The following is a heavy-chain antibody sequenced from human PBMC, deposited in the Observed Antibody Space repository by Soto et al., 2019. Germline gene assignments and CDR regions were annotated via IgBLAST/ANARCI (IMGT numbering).Heavy chain of an antibody. CDR2: ISYDGSNK. CDR1: GFTFSSYG. J-gene: IGHJ4*02. Sequence: QVQLVESGGGVVQPGRSLRLSCAASGFTFSSYGMHWVCQAPGKGLEWVAVISYDGSNKYYADSVKGRFTISRDNSKNTLYLQMNSLRAEDTAVYYCAKEYGSSSLSPDFDYWGQGTLVTVSS. D-gene: IGHD6-13*01. CDR3: AKEYGSSSLSPDFDY. V-gene: IGHV3-30*18.